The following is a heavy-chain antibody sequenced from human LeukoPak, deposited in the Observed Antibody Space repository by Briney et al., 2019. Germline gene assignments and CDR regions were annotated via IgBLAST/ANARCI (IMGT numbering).Heavy chain of an antibody. CDR2: ISYDGSNK. Sequence: PGGSLRLSCAASGFTFSSYGVHWVRQAPGKGLEWVAVISYDGSNKYYADSVKGRFAISRDNSKNTLYLQMNSLRAEDTAVYYCAKADSYSSLDYWGQGTLVTVSS. J-gene: IGHJ4*02. V-gene: IGHV3-30*18. D-gene: IGHD6-19*01. CDR1: GFTFSSYG. CDR3: AKADSYSSLDY.